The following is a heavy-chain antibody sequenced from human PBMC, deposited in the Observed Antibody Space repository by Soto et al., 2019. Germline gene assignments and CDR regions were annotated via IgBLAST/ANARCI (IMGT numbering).Heavy chain of an antibody. V-gene: IGHV3-33*01. CDR3: AREGFGPRKNHDYPNWGWFDP. D-gene: IGHD4-17*01. J-gene: IGHJ5*02. CDR1: GFTFSSYG. Sequence: QVQLVESGGGVVQPGRSLRLSCAASGFTFSSYGMHWVRQAPGKGLEWVAVIWYDGSNKYYADSVKGRFTISRDNSKNTLYLQMNSLRAEDTAVYYCAREGFGPRKNHDYPNWGWFDPWGQGTLVTVSS. CDR2: IWYDGSNK.